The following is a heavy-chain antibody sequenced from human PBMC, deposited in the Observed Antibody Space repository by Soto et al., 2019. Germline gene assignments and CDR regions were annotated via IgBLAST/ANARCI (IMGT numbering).Heavy chain of an antibody. Sequence: QSLTCDASGASLTRYYWSCIRQPPGKGLEWIGRIYATGDTDYNPSLKSRISMSVDRSKKQFSLTLRSVTAADTAIYYCVRDGTTNFGDWFDPWGRG. D-gene: IGHD3-10*01. CDR3: VRDGTTNFGDWFDP. J-gene: IGHJ5*02. V-gene: IGHV4-4*07. CDR2: IYATGDT. CDR1: GASLTRYY.